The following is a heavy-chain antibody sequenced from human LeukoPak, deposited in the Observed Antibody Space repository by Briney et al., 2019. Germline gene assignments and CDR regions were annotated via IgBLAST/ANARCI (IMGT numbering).Heavy chain of an antibody. D-gene: IGHD3-3*01. CDR3: ARVEWGLLGAHL. J-gene: IGHJ4*02. CDR2: VFFTGST. CDR1: GDSIRSHY. Sequence: WETLSLTCSVSGDSIRSHYWSWIRQPPGKRPEWIGHVFFTGSTTYNPTVEGRVTISIDTSGSQFSLKLTSVTAADTAVYYCARVEWGLLGAHLWGQGILLSVSS. V-gene: IGHV4-59*11.